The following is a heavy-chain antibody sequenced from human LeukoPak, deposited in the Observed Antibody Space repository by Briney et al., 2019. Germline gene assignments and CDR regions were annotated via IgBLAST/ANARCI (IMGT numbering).Heavy chain of an antibody. CDR3: ARSGYSSSWFHVFDY. D-gene: IGHD6-13*01. V-gene: IGHV4-59*08. J-gene: IGHJ4*02. CDR1: GVSISSYY. Sequence: KSSETLSLTCTVSGVSISSYYWSWIRQPPGKGLEWIGYIYYSGSTNYNPSLKSRVTISVDTSKNQFSLKLSSVTAADTAVYYCARSGYSSSWFHVFDYWGQGTLVTVSS. CDR2: IYYSGST.